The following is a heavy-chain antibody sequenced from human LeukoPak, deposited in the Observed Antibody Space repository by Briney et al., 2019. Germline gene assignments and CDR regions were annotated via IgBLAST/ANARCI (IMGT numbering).Heavy chain of an antibody. V-gene: IGHV1-2*02. CDR3: ARKKYSGYEKGWFDP. CDR2: INPNSGGT. J-gene: IGHJ5*02. Sequence: ASVKVSCKASGYTLTSYGISWVRQAPGQGLEWMGWINPNSGGTNYAQKFQGRVTMTRDTSISTAYMELSRLRSDDTAVYYCARKKYSGYEKGWFDPWGQGTLVTVSS. CDR1: GYTLTSYG. D-gene: IGHD5-12*01.